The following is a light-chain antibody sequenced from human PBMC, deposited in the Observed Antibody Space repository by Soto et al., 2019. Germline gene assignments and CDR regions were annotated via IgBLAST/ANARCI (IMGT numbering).Light chain of an antibody. V-gene: IGKV1-5*03. CDR2: KAS. CDR3: QQYNPYPTWT. CDR1: QSISTY. Sequence: DIQMTQSPSTLSASVGDRVTITCRASQSISTYLAWYQQKPGKAPKLLIYKASSLQSGVPSRFSGSGSGTEFTLTISSLQPDDFATYYCQQYNPYPTWTFGQGTKVEIK. J-gene: IGKJ1*01.